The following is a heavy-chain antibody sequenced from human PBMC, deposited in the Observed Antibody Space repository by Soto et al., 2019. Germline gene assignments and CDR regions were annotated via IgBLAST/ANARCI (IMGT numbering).Heavy chain of an antibody. D-gene: IGHD2-15*01. CDR1: GGSISSYY. CDR3: ARGGYCSGGSCDNSFTSGFDI. Sequence: QVQLQESGPGLVKPSETLSLTCTVSGGSISSYYWSWIRQPPGKGLEWIGYIYYSGSTNYNPSLKSRVTISVDTTKNQFSLKLSSVTAADTAVYYCARGGYCSGGSCDNSFTSGFDIWGQGTMVTVSS. CDR2: IYYSGST. V-gene: IGHV4-59*08. J-gene: IGHJ3*02.